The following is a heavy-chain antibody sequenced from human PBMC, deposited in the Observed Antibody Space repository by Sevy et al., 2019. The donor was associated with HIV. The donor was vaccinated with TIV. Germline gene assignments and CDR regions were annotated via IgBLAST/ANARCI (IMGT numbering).Heavy chain of an antibody. D-gene: IGHD3-16*01. J-gene: IGHJ5*02. CDR3: ARDLNSIPPGGWFDP. V-gene: IGHV3-21*01. Sequence: GGSLRLSCAASGFTFSSYSMNRVRQAPGKGLEWVSSISSSRSYIYYADSVKGRFTISRDNAKNSLYLQMNSLRAEDTAAYYCARDLNSIPPGGWFDPWGQGTLVTVSS. CDR1: GFTFSSYS. CDR2: ISSSRSYI.